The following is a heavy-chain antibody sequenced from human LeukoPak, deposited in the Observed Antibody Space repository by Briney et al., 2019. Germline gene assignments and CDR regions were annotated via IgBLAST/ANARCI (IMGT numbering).Heavy chain of an antibody. CDR2: ISGSGGSI. CDR1: GFTFSSYG. CDR3: GKDFQWEPRKRGSNEY. J-gene: IGHJ4*02. Sequence: PGGSLRLSCAGFGFTFSSYGMSWVRQAPGKGLEWVSAISGSGGSIYYADFVKGRFTISRDNSKNKVYLQINSLRVEDTAVYYCGKDFQWEPRKRGSNEYWGQGTLVTVSS. D-gene: IGHD1-26*01. V-gene: IGHV3-23*01.